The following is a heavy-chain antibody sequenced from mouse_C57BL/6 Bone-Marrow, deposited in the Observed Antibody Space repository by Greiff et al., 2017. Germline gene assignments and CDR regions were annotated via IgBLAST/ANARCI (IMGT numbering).Heavy chain of an antibody. CDR3: ARSGIDYDYPLSAY. Sequence: QVQLQQPGAELVKPGASVKLSCKASGYTFTSYWMHWVKQRPGQGLEWIGMIHPNSGSTKYNEKFKSKATLTVDKSSSTAYMQLSSLTSEDSAVYYCARSGIDYDYPLSAYGGQGTLVTVSA. J-gene: IGHJ3*01. CDR2: IHPNSGST. D-gene: IGHD2-4*01. CDR1: GYTFTSYW. V-gene: IGHV1-64*01.